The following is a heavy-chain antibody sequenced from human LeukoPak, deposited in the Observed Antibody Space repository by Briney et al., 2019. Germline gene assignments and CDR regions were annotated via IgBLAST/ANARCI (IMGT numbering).Heavy chain of an antibody. CDR2: IRYDGSNK. V-gene: IGHV3-30*02. D-gene: IGHD4-17*01. Sequence: GGSLRLSCAASGFTFSSYGMHWVRQAPGKGLEWVAFIRYDGSNKYYADSVKGRFTISRDNSKNTLYLQMNSLRAEDTAVYYCAKVGDYGDYVQDYWGQGTLVTVSS. J-gene: IGHJ4*02. CDR3: AKVGDYGDYVQDY. CDR1: GFTFSSYG.